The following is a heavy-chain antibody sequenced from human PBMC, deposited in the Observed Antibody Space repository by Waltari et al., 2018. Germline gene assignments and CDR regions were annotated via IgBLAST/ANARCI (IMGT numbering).Heavy chain of an antibody. CDR3: ARVGYLQSYYYYGMDV. V-gene: IGHV4-59*01. CDR2: IYYSGST. D-gene: IGHD5-18*01. CDR1: GGSISSYY. Sequence: QVQLQESGPGLVKPSETLSLTCTVAGGSISSYYWSWIRPPPGKGLEWIGYIYYSGSTNYNPSLKSRVTISVDTSKNQFSLKLSSVTAADTAVYYCARVGYLQSYYYYGMDVWGQGTTVTVSS. J-gene: IGHJ6*02.